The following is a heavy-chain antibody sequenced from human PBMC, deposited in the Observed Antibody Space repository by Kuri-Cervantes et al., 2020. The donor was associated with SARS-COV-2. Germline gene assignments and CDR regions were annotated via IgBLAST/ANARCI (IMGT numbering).Heavy chain of an antibody. V-gene: IGHV4-34*01. CDR2: INHSGST. CDR3: ARGARDGYDYWFDS. D-gene: IGHD5-24*01. J-gene: IGHJ5*01. Sequence: GSLRLSCAVYGGSFSGYYWSWIRQPPGKGLEWIGEINHSGSTNYNPSLQSRVTISVDTSEKQFSLKLSSVTAADTAIYYCARGARDGYDYWFDSWGQGTRVTVSS. CDR1: GGSFSGYY.